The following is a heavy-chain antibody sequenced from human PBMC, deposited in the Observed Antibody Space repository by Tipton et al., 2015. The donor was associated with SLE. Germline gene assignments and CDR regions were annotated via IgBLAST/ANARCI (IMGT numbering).Heavy chain of an antibody. D-gene: IGHD2-21*01. CDR3: AKKLAGSVDYFDY. CDR2: IYSGGSA. V-gene: IGHV3-NL1*01. CDR1: GFTFSSYG. J-gene: IGHJ4*02. Sequence: SLRLSCAASGFTFSSYGMHWVRQAPGKGLEWVSVIYSGGSAYHADSVKGRFTISRDIFRNTLYLQMNSLRSEDTAVYYCAKKLAGSVDYFDYWGQGTLVTVSS.